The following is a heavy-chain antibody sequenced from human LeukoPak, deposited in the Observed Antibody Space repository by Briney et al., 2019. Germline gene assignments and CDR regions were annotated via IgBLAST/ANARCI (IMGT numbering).Heavy chain of an antibody. Sequence: GGSLRLSCVVSGFSFGSYPMSWVRQAPGKGLEWVSVISETGGVTHYADSMKGRFTISRDNIKNTLNLQMNSLRAEDTAIYYCARDSSHYLGSSDYWGQGTLVTVSS. D-gene: IGHD6-6*01. CDR3: ARDSSHYLGSSDY. CDR2: ISETGGVT. CDR1: GFSFGSYP. J-gene: IGHJ4*02. V-gene: IGHV3-23*01.